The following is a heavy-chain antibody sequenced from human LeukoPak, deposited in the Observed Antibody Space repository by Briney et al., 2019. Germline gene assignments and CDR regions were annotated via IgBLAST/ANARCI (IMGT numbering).Heavy chain of an antibody. V-gene: IGHV4-30-4*08. CDR1: GGSISSGDYY. J-gene: IGHJ5*02. D-gene: IGHD3-16*01. CDR2: IYYGGST. CDR3: ARVAYIGDWFDP. Sequence: SQTLSLTCTVSGGSISSGDYYWSWIRQPPGKGLEWIGYIYYGGSTYYNPSLKSRVTISVDTSKNQFSLKLSSVTAADTAVYYCARVAYIGDWFDPWGQGTLVTVSS.